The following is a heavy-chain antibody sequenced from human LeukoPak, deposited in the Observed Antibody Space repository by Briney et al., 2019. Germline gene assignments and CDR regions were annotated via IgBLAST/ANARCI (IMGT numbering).Heavy chain of an antibody. D-gene: IGHD3-3*01. CDR3: AKDSGRFLEWPGFPY. CDR1: GFTFSDYY. CDR2: ITNSGSTI. Sequence: GGSLRLSCAASGFTFSDYYMGWIRQAPGKGLECVSYITNSGSTIYYADSVKGRFTISRDNSKNTLYLQMNSLRAEDTAVYYCAKDSGRFLEWPGFPYWGQGTLVTVSS. V-gene: IGHV3-11*01. J-gene: IGHJ4*02.